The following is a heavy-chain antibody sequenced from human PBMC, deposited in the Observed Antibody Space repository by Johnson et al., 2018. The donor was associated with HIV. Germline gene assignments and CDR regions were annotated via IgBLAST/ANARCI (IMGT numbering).Heavy chain of an antibody. CDR3: AKEQPYYYDNRHAFDI. V-gene: IGHV3-11*04. J-gene: IGHJ3*02. D-gene: IGHD3-22*01. CDR2: ISSSGSTI. Sequence: QVQLVESGGGLVQPGGSLRLSCAASGFTVSSNYMSWIRQAPGKGLEWVSYISSSGSTIYYADSVKGRFTISRDNSKNTLYLQMNSLRPDDTAVYFCAKEQPYYYDNRHAFDIWGQGTMVTVSS. CDR1: GFTVSSNY.